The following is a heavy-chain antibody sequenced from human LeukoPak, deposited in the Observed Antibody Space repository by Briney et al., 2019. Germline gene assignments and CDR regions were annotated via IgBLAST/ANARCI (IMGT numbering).Heavy chain of an antibody. CDR1: GFTFSSYA. Sequence: GGSLRLSCAASGFTFSSYAMSWVRQAPGKGLEWVSIISDSGGSTYYADSVKGRFTISRDNPKNTLYLQMNSLRVEDTAVYYCARDLGGPFDYWGQGTLVTVSS. J-gene: IGHJ4*02. CDR2: ISDSGGST. V-gene: IGHV3-23*01. CDR3: ARDLGGPFDY. D-gene: IGHD3-16*01.